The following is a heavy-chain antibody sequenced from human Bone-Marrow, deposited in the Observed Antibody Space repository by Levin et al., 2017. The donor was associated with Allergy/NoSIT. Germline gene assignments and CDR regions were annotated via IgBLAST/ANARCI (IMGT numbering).Heavy chain of an antibody. D-gene: IGHD3-16*01. CDR3: AGNMNTFGVLLSGKVYYFDY. CDR1: GFTFSGYS. Sequence: GESLKISCAASGFTFSGYSMNWVRQVPGKGLEWVSYISSTSSYIYYADSVKGRFTISRDNAKKSLFLEMNRLRAEDTDVYYCAGNMNTFGVLLSGKVYYFDYWGQGALVTVSS. CDR2: ISSTSSYI. J-gene: IGHJ4*02. V-gene: IGHV3-21*04.